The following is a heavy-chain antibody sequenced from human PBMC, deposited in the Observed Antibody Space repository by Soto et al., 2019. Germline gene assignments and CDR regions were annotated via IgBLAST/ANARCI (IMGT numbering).Heavy chain of an antibody. CDR3: ARDTDGLHY. Sequence: EVQLVVSGGGLVQPGGSLRLSCAASGLIFSNYRMHWVRQVPGKGLVWVSCISTDGSITNYADSVKGRFTVSRDNAKNTLYLQMNSLRAEDTAVYYCARDTDGLHYWGQGTMVTVSS. J-gene: IGHJ4*02. V-gene: IGHV3-74*01. CDR1: GLIFSNYR. CDR2: ISTDGSIT.